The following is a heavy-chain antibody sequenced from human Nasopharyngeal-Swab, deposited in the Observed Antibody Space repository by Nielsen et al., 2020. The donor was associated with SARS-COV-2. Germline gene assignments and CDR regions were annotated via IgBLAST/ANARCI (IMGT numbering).Heavy chain of an antibody. CDR2: ISSNGGST. V-gene: IGHV3-64D*08. J-gene: IGHJ6*02. CDR3: VKFLAGSGDYYYYGMDV. D-gene: IGHD6-19*01. Sequence: WIRQPPGKGLEYVSAISSNGGSTYYADSVKGRFTISRDNSKNTLYLQMSSRRAEDTAVYYCVKFLAGSGDYYYYGMDVWGQGTTVTVSS.